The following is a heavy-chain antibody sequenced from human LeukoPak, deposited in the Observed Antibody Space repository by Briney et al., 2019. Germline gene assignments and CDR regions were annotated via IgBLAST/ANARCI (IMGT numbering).Heavy chain of an antibody. V-gene: IGHV3-7*01. CDR2: INQDGSEK. CDR3: ARDHAVDGLVFDY. J-gene: IGHJ4*02. Sequence: PGGSLRLXCTASGFTFSSHWMSWVRQTPGKGLEWAANINQDGSEKYYVDSVKGRFTISRDNAKNSLYLQMNSLRAEDTAIYYCARDHAVDGLVFDYWGQGALVTVSS. CDR1: GFTFSSHW. D-gene: IGHD6-19*01.